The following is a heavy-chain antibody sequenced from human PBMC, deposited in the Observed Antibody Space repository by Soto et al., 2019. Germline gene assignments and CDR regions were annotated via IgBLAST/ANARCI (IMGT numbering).Heavy chain of an antibody. CDR1: GYSFTSYW. CDR3: ARTLSGRPVDTAMVHNWFDP. J-gene: IGHJ5*02. Sequence: EVQLVQSGAEVKKPGESLRISCKGSGYSFTSYWISWVRQMPGKGLEWMGRIDPSDSYTNYSPSFQGHVTISADKSISTAYLQWSSLKASDTAMYYCARTLSGRPVDTAMVHNWFDPWGQGTLVTVSS. D-gene: IGHD5-18*01. V-gene: IGHV5-10-1*03. CDR2: IDPSDSYT.